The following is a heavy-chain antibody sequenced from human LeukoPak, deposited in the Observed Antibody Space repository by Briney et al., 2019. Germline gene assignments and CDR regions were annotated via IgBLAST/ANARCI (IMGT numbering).Heavy chain of an antibody. D-gene: IGHD3-16*01. V-gene: IGHV4-39*07. CDR2: IYYSGST. CDR1: GGSISSSSYY. CDR3: ARGTGGGVWGSQIPRFDY. J-gene: IGHJ4*02. Sequence: SETLSLTCTVSGGSISSSSYYWGWIRQPPGKGLEWIGSIYYSGSTYYNPPLKSRVTISVDTSKNQFSLKPSSVTAADTAVYYCARGTGGGVWGSQIPRFDYWGQGTLVTVSS.